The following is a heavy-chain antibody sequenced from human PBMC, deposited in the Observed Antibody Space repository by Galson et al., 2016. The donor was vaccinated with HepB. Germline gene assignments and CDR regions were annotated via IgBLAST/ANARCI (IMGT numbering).Heavy chain of an antibody. CDR1: GDSINSGSYY. CDR2: ISTSGSA. CDR3: SLEYSYSYRQFDY. V-gene: IGHV4-61*02. D-gene: IGHD6-6*01. Sequence: TLSLTCTVSGDSINSGSYYWSWIRQPAGEGLEWIGRISTSGSANYNPSLRSRVTISIDTSKSQLSLRLSSVTAADTAVYYCSLEYSYSYRQFDYWGQGTLVTVSS. J-gene: IGHJ4*02.